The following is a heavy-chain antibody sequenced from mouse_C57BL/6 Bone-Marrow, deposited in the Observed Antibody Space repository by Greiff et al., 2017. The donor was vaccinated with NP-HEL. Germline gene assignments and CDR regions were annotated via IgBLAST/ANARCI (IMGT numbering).Heavy chain of an antibody. CDR3: ARSGAYFDV. CDR2: LYPGDGDT. V-gene: IGHV1-82*01. D-gene: IGHD3-1*01. Sequence: QVQLQQSGPELVKPGASVKISCKASGYAFSSSWMNWVKQRPGKGLEWIGRLYPGDGDTNYNGKFKGKATLTADKSSSTAYMQLSSLTSEDSAVYFCARSGAYFDVWGTVTTVTVSS. J-gene: IGHJ1*03. CDR1: GYAFSSSW.